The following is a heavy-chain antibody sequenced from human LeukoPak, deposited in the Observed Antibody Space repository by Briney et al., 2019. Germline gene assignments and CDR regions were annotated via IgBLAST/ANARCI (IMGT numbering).Heavy chain of an antibody. CDR1: GFTFSSYI. J-gene: IGHJ4*02. D-gene: IGHD3-22*01. CDR3: ARAPGIVPNYYFDY. Sequence: GGSLRLSCAASGFTFSSYIMNWVRQAPGKGLEWVAVISYDGSNKYYADSVKGRFTISRDNSKNTLYLQMNSLRAEDTAVYYCARAPGIVPNYYFDYWGQGTLVTVSS. CDR2: ISYDGSNK. V-gene: IGHV3-30*03.